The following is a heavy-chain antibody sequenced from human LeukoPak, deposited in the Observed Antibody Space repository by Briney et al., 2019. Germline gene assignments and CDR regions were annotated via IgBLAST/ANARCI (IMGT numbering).Heavy chain of an antibody. Sequence: GGSLRLSCAASGFIFSGYGMHWVRQAPGKGLQWVTFIRYEGSNKYYADSVKGRFTISRDNSKNTLYLQMNSLRVEDTAVYYCARDVVRYCSGGSCYAWDYYYYGMDVWGQGTTVTVSS. D-gene: IGHD2-15*01. CDR2: IRYEGSNK. J-gene: IGHJ6*02. CDR1: GFIFSGYG. CDR3: ARDVVRYCSGGSCYAWDYYYYGMDV. V-gene: IGHV3-30*02.